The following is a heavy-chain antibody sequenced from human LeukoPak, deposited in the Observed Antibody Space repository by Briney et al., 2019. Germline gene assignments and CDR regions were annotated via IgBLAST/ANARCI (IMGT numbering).Heavy chain of an antibody. V-gene: IGHV4-61*02. CDR2: IYTSGST. Sequence: SETLSLTCTVSGGSISSGSYYWSWIRQPAGKGLEWIGRIYTSGSTKYNPSLKSRVTISVDTSKNQFSLKLISVTAADTAVYYCARGVAGYYYYMDVWGKGTTVTISS. D-gene: IGHD5/OR15-5a*01. CDR1: GGSISSGSYY. J-gene: IGHJ6*03. CDR3: ARGVAGYYYYMDV.